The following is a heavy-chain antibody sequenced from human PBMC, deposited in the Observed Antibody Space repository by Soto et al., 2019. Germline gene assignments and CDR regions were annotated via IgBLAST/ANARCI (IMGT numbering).Heavy chain of an antibody. Sequence: PGGSLRLSCAASGFTFSSYAMSWVRQAPGKGLEWVSAISGSGGSTYYADSVKGRFTISRDNSKNTLYLQMNSLRAEDTAVYYCAKDLEPESATTVTTRYFDYWGQGTLVTVSS. V-gene: IGHV3-23*01. CDR1: GFTFSSYA. D-gene: IGHD4-17*01. J-gene: IGHJ4*02. CDR2: ISGSGGST. CDR3: AKDLEPESATTVTTRYFDY.